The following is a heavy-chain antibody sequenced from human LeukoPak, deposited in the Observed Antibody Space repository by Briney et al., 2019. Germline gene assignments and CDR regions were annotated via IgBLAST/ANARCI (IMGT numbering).Heavy chain of an antibody. V-gene: IGHV4-39*01. Sequence: SETLSLTCTVSGGSISSSSYYWGWIRQPPGKGLEWIGSIYYSGSTYYNPSLKSRVTISVDTSKNQFSLKLSSVTAADTAVYYCARRPSYSSSWWWFDPWGQGTLVTVSS. D-gene: IGHD6-13*01. CDR2: IYYSGST. CDR3: ARRPSYSSSWWWFDP. CDR1: GGSISSSSYY. J-gene: IGHJ5*02.